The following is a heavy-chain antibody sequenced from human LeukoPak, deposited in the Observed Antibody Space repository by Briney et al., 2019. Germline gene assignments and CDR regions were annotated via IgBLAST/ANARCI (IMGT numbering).Heavy chain of an antibody. CDR2: FTGGDGSA. CDR1: GFTFRNSA. Sequence: GGSLRLSCAASGFTFRNSAMSWVRQFPGKGLEWVSTFTGGDGSAYYADSVKGRFTISRDNSKNTLYLQMNSLRAEDTALYYCAKEGFDYWGQGTLVTVSS. J-gene: IGHJ4*02. V-gene: IGHV3-23*01. CDR3: AKEGFDY.